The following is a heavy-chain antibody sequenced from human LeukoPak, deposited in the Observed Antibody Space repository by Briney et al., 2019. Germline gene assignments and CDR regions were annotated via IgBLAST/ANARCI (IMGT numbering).Heavy chain of an antibody. V-gene: IGHV7-4-1*02. Sequence: VASVKVSCKASGYSFTSYGMHWVRQAPGQGLEWMGWINTNTGNPTFAQGFAGRFVSSLDTSVSTAYLQISSLKAEDTAVYYCAREGDYGGNSIGGYWGQGTLVTVSS. CDR1: GYSFTSYG. J-gene: IGHJ4*02. D-gene: IGHD4-23*01. CDR3: AREGDYGGNSIGGY. CDR2: INTNTGNP.